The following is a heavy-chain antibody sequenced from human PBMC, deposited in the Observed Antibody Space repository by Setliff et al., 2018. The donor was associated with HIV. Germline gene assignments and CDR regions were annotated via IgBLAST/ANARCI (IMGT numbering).Heavy chain of an antibody. CDR2: VDYTGST. Sequence: SLTCTVSGGSISTSNYYWGWVRQPPGKGLEWVGNVDYTGSTYYNPSLKSRVTISVDTSKNQFSLRLNSVTAADTAVYYCARQGNIVVVTSFDYWGQGTLVTV. D-gene: IGHD2-21*02. V-gene: IGHV4-39*07. J-gene: IGHJ4*02. CDR3: ARQGNIVVVTSFDY. CDR1: GGSISTSNYY.